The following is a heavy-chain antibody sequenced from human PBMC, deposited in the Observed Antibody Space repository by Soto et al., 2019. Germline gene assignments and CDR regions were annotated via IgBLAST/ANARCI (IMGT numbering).Heavy chain of an antibody. D-gene: IGHD3-22*01. J-gene: IGHJ4*02. CDR2: INTKSDSAAT. CDR1: GFTFTDAW. CDR3: PADSAPHDGRGNYYEGAY. V-gene: IGHV3-15*07. Sequence: EVLLVESGGGWVKPGESLRLSCAASGFTFTDAWMHWVRQGPGRGLEWVGRINTKSDSAATDYAAPVKDRFTLSRDDSKATLYLHMNSLKPEDTAVSFCPADSAPHDGRGNYYEGAYCGQGTLVTVS.